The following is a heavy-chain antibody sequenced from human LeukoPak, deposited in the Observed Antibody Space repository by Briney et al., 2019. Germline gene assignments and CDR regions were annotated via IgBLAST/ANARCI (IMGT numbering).Heavy chain of an antibody. CDR1: GGSFSGYY. Sequence: SETLSLTCAVYGGSFSGYYWGWIRQPPGKGLEWIGSIYYSGSTYYNPSLKSRVTISVDTSKNQFSLKLSSVTAADTAVYYRARHRQGAIYSSSWYGFDYWGQGTLVTVSS. D-gene: IGHD6-13*01. J-gene: IGHJ4*02. CDR3: ARHRQGAIYSSSWYGFDY. V-gene: IGHV4-39*01. CDR2: IYYSGST.